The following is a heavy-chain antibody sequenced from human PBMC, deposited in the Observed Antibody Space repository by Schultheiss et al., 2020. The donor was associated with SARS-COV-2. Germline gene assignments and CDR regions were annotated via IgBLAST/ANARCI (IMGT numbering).Heavy chain of an antibody. CDR1: GFTFSSYE. CDR2: ISSSSSYI. J-gene: IGHJ5*02. CDR3: ARGGRWLQFTNWFDP. D-gene: IGHD5-24*01. Sequence: GGSLRLSCAASGFTFSSYEMNWVRQAPGKGLEWVSSISSSSSYIYYADSVKGRFTISRDNAKNSLYLQMNSLRAEDTAVYYCARGGRWLQFTNWFDPWGQGTLVTVSS. V-gene: IGHV3-21*04.